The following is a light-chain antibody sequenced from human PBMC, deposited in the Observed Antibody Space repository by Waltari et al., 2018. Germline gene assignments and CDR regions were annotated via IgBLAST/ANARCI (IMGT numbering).Light chain of an antibody. CDR2: EVS. CDR1: SSDAGGYNY. J-gene: IGLJ2*01. Sequence: QSALTQPPSASGSPGQSVTISSTGTSSDAGGYNYVSWYQQHPGKAPKLMIYEVSKRPSGVPDRFSGSKSGNTASLTVSGLQAEDEADYYCSSYAGSNNLVFGGGTKLTVL. CDR3: SSYAGSNNLV. V-gene: IGLV2-8*01.